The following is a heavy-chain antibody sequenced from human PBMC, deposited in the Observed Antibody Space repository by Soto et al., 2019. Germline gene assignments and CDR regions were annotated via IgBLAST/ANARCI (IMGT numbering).Heavy chain of an antibody. CDR2: IILPFGTA. J-gene: IGHJ4*02. Sequence: ASVKVSCKASGGTFSNSAIDWVRQAPGQGLEWMGGIILPFGTANYAQKFQGRVTITADESTSTVYMELSSLRSEDTAVYYCARERLGYSYGYVDYWGQGTLVTSPQ. V-gene: IGHV1-69*13. CDR1: GGTFSNSA. D-gene: IGHD5-18*01. CDR3: ARERLGYSYGYVDY.